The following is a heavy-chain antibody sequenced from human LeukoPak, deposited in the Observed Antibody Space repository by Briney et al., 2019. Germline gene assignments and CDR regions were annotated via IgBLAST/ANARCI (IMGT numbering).Heavy chain of an antibody. V-gene: IGHV4-39*01. J-gene: IGHJ3*02. Sequence: SETLSLTCTVSGGSITSCSYYWGWIRQPPGKGLEWIGNIYYTGSTYFNPSLKSRVTISVDTSKNQFSLKLSSVTAADTSVYYCARWGSGTPGAFDIWGHGTMVTVSS. CDR1: GGSITSCSYY. D-gene: IGHD3-16*01. CDR3: ARWGSGTPGAFDI. CDR2: IYYTGST.